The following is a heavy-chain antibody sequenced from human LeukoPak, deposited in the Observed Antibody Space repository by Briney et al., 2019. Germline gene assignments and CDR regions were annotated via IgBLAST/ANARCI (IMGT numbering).Heavy chain of an antibody. J-gene: IGHJ6*03. Sequence: PGGSLRLSCAATGFTFSDYYMTWIRPAPGKGLECVSYISSSGGTKNYADSVKGRFTISRDNAKNSLYLQMNSLRAEDTAVYFCARVEQHLDYYYYYYMDVWGKGTTVTVSS. V-gene: IGHV3-11*01. CDR1: GFTFSDYY. CDR3: ARVEQHLDYYYYYYMDV. CDR2: ISSSGGTK. D-gene: IGHD6-13*01.